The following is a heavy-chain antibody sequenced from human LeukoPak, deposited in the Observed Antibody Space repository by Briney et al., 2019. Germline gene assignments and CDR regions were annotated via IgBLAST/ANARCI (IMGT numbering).Heavy chain of an antibody. D-gene: IGHD2-15*01. J-gene: IGHJ4*02. V-gene: IGHV4-59*01. CDR3: ARAGPGYCSGCSCFDY. CDR1: GGSISGYY. CDR2: IYYSGST. Sequence: SETLSLTCTVSGGSISGYYWSWIRQPPGKGLEWIGYIYYSGSTNYNPSLKSRVTISLDTSKNQFSLKLSSVTAADTAVYYCARAGPGYCSGCSCFDYWGQGTLVTVSS.